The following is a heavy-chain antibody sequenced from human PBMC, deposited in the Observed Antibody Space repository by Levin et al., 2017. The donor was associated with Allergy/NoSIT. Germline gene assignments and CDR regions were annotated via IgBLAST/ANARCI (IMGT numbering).Heavy chain of an antibody. CDR1: GFTFSSYA. CDR3: AKDLSDKEPLSYSEFDY. Sequence: GESLKISCAASGFTFSSYAMSWVRQAPGKGLEWVSAISGSGGSTYYADSVKGRFTISRDNSKNTLYLQMNSLRAEDTAVYYCAKDLSDKEPLSYSEFDYWGQGTLVTVSS. J-gene: IGHJ4*02. D-gene: IGHD2-15*01. V-gene: IGHV3-23*01. CDR2: ISGSGGST.